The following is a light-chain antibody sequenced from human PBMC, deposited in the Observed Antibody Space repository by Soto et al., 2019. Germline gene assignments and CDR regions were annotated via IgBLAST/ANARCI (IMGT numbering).Light chain of an antibody. V-gene: IGKV1-13*02. CDR3: QQYNSYSRT. CDR2: DAS. CDR1: QDIAIY. J-gene: IGKJ1*01. Sequence: AIQLTQSPSSLSASVVYRVTITCLASQDIAIYLAWYQQKPGEAPKLLIFDASSLKSGVPSRFSGSGSGTEFTLTISSLQPDDFATYYCQQYNSYSRTFGQGTKVDI.